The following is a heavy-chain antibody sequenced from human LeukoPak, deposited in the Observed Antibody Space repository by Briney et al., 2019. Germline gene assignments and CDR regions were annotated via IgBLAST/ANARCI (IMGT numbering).Heavy chain of an antibody. V-gene: IGHV3-9*01. CDR2: ISWNSGSI. Sequence: GESLRLSCAASGFTFDDYAMHWVRQAPGKGLEWVSGISWNSGSIGYADSVKGRFTISRDNAKNSLYLQMNSLRAEDTALYYCAKDRNYGGNPLDAFDIWGQGTMVTVSS. J-gene: IGHJ3*02. CDR3: AKDRNYGGNPLDAFDI. D-gene: IGHD4-23*01. CDR1: GFTFDDYA.